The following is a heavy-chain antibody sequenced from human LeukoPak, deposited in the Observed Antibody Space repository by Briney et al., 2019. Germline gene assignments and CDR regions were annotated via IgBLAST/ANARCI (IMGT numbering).Heavy chain of an antibody. V-gene: IGHV4-30-4*08. D-gene: IGHD1-1*01. Sequence: SETLSLTCTVSGGSISSGDYYWSWIRQPPGKGLEWIGYIYYSGSTYYNPSLKSRVTISVDTSKNRFSLKLSSVTAADTAVYYCARANDWYYYYMDVWGKGTTVTVSS. J-gene: IGHJ6*03. CDR3: ARANDWYYYYMDV. CDR1: GGSISSGDYY. CDR2: IYYSGST.